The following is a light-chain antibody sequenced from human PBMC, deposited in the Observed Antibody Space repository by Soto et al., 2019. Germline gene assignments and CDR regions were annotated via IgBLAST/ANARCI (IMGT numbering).Light chain of an antibody. CDR1: SSDVGGYNF. V-gene: IGLV2-14*01. CDR2: DVS. J-gene: IGLJ1*01. Sequence: QSALTQPASVSGSLGQSITISCTGTSSDVGGYNFVSWSQQHPDKAPRLIIYDVSDRPSGISSRFSGSKSGNTASLTISGLQAEDEADYYCGSYSTTSAPDVFGTGTKVTVL. CDR3: GSYSTTSAPDV.